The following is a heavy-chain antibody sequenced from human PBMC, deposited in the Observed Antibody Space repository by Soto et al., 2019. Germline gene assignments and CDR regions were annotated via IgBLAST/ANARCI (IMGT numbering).Heavy chain of an antibody. CDR2: IYYSGST. Sequence: SETLSLTCTVSGGSISSSSYYWGWIRQPPGKGLEWIGSIYYSGSTYYNPSLKSRVTISVDTSKNQFSLKLSSVTAADTAVYYCARQSCSGVSFFSWYYYYYMDVWGTGPTVNV. CDR3: ARQSCSGVSFFSWYYYYYMDV. CDR1: GGSISSSSYY. V-gene: IGHV4-39*01. J-gene: IGHJ6*03. D-gene: IGHD2-15*01.